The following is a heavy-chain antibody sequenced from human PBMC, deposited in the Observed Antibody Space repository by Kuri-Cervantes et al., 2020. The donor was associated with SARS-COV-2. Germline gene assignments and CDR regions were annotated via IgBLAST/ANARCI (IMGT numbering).Heavy chain of an antibody. J-gene: IGHJ6*03. CDR3: ARNPGVGGFDWLLKAGYYYYYMDV. Sequence: ASVKVSCKASGYTFTGYYMHWVRQAPGQGLEWMGWINPNSGGTNYAQKFQGRVTMTRDTSISTAYMELSRLRSDDTAVYYCARNPGVGGFDWLLKAGYYYYYMDVWGKGTTVTVSS. V-gene: IGHV1-2*02. CDR2: INPNSGGT. CDR1: GYTFTGYY. D-gene: IGHD3-9*01.